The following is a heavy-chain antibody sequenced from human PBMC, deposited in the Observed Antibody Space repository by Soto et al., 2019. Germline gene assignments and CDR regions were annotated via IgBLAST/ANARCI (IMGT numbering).Heavy chain of an antibody. Sequence: GASVKVSCKASGGTFSSYAISWVRQAPGQGLEWMGGIIPIFGTANYAQKFQGRVTITADESTSTAYMELSSLRSEDTAVYYCARGVGLLQWLPFAYWGQGTLVTVSS. CDR3: ARGVGLLQWLPFAY. CDR1: GGTFSSYA. J-gene: IGHJ4*02. V-gene: IGHV1-69*13. D-gene: IGHD3-22*01. CDR2: IIPIFGTA.